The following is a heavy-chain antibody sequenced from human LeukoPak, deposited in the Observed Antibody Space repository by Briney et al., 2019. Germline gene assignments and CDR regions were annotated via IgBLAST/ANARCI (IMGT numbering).Heavy chain of an antibody. D-gene: IGHD1-14*01. J-gene: IGHJ4*02. CDR3: ARRGVAGGYYFDY. V-gene: IGHV3-11*04. CDR2: ISTSGDTI. Sequence: GGSLRLSCAASGFTFDDYYMTWIRQAPGKGLEWVSYISTSGDTISYADSVKGRFTISRDNAKNSLYLQMNSLRADDTAVYYCARRGVAGGYYFDYWGLGTLVTVSS. CDR1: GFTFDDYY.